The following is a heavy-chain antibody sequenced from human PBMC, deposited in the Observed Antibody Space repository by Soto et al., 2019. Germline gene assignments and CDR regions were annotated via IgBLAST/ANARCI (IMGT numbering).Heavy chain of an antibody. CDR1: GGPLSRGSYY. V-gene: IGHV4-61*01. D-gene: IGHD3-22*01. CDR2: IYYSGST. J-gene: IGHJ4*02. Sequence: SENLFLPFPVSGGPLSRGSYYWGRVRQPPRKGLGWVGYIYYSGSTNYNPSLKSRVTISVDTSKNQFSLKLSSVTAADTAVYYCAREYPYYYDSSGYVRTSRTRSDYWGQGTLVTVSS. CDR3: AREYPYYYDSSGYVRTSRTRSDY.